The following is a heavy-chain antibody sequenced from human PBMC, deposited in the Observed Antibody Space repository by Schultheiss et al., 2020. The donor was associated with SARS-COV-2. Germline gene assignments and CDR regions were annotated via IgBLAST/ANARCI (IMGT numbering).Heavy chain of an antibody. J-gene: IGHJ6*03. V-gene: IGHV1-18*01. CDR2: ISAYNGNT. Sequence: ASVKVSCKASGYTFTSYGISWVRQAPGQGLEWMGWISAYNGNTNYAQKLQGRVTMTTDTSTSTAYMELRSLRSDDTAVYYCARAQGGYDFWSGYYGYYYYMDVWGKGTTVTVSS. CDR1: GYTFTSYG. D-gene: IGHD3-3*01. CDR3: ARAQGGYDFWSGYYGYYYYMDV.